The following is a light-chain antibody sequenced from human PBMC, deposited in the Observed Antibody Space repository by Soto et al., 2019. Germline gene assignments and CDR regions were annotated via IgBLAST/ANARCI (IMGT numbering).Light chain of an antibody. CDR3: QQYAGSPRT. Sequence: EIVITQSPATLSVSPGGRATPSCRAIQSVRSNLAWYQQKPGQAPRLLISDASNRAADIPDRFSGSGSGTDFTLTINRLEPEDFAVYYCQQYAGSPRTFGQGTKVDIK. CDR2: DAS. J-gene: IGKJ1*01. CDR1: QSVRSN. V-gene: IGKV3-20*01.